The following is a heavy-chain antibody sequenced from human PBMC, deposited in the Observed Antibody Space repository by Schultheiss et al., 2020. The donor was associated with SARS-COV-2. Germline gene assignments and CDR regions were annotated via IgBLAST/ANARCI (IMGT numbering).Heavy chain of an antibody. V-gene: IGHV3-73*01. J-gene: IGHJ4*02. D-gene: IGHD3-3*01. CDR2: IRSKVNSYAT. Sequence: GESLKISCAASGFTVSGSAMHWVRQASGKGLEWVGRIRSKVNSYATAYAASVKGRFTISRDDSKNTAYLQMNSLKTEDTAVYYCVRDSYYDYPDYFDYWGQGNLVTVSS. CDR1: GFTVSGSA. CDR3: VRDSYYDYPDYFDY.